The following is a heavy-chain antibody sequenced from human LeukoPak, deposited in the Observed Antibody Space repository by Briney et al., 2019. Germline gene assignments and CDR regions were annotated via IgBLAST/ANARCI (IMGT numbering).Heavy chain of an antibody. CDR3: ARENLGRGVIKDNWFDP. CDR2: ISSSSSYI. D-gene: IGHD3-10*01. V-gene: IGHV3-21*01. Sequence: GGSLRLSCAASGFTFSIYAMSWVRQAPGKGLEWVSSISSSSSYIYYADSVKGRFTISRDNAKNSLYLQMNSLRAEDTAVYYCARENLGRGVIKDNWFDPWGQGTLVTVSS. J-gene: IGHJ5*02. CDR1: GFTFSIYA.